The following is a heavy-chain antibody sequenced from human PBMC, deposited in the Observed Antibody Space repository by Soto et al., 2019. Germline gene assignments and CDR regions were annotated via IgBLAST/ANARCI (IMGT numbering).Heavy chain of an antibody. CDR2: IMPVFPTP. CDR3: AIDKDRQQLGGNYYYIMDV. CDR1: GGTFRTSA. V-gene: IGHV1-69*12. Sequence: QVQLVQSGAEVKKPGSSVRVSCKTSGGTFRTSAISWVRQAPGQGLEWMGGIMPVFPTPDYAQKFQGRVTLTADESTSTADMELSSLRSEDTAVYYCAIDKDRQQLGGNYYYIMDVWGQGTTVTVSS. D-gene: IGHD3-3*02. J-gene: IGHJ6*02.